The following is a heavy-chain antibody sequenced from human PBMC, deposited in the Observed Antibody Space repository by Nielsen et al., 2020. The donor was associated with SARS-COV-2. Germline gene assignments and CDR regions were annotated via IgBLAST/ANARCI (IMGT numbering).Heavy chain of an antibody. D-gene: IGHD3-9*01. Sequence: AESLRLSCAASVFTFSSYSMPWVRQAPGKGLEWVAAPRYDGSNKYSADSVKGRFPISRDNSKNSLYLQMNSLGAEDTAVSYRGRVFDWCIDYWGQGTLVTVSS. CDR2: PRYDGSNK. J-gene: IGHJ4*02. V-gene: IGHV3-33*01. CDR1: VFTFSSYS. CDR3: GRVFDWCIDY.